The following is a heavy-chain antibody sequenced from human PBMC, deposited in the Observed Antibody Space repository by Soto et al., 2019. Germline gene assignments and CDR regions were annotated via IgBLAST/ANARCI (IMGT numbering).Heavy chain of an antibody. CDR3: ARGRYCSSTSCYAPFDY. CDR1: GGTFSSYT. CDR2: IIPILGIA. J-gene: IGHJ4*02. D-gene: IGHD2-2*01. V-gene: IGHV1-69*02. Sequence: QVQLVQSGAEVKKPGSSVKVSCKASGGTFSSYTISWVRQAPGQGLEWMGRIIPILGIANYAQKFQGRVTITADKSTSTAYMELSSLRSDDTAVYYCARGRYCSSTSCYAPFDYWGQGTLVTVSS.